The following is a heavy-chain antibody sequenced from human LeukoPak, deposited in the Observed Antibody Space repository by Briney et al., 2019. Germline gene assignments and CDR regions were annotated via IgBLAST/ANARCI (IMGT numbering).Heavy chain of an antibody. V-gene: IGHV3-73*01. D-gene: IGHD6-13*01. J-gene: IGHJ3*02. CDR3: SRLEDSSPIEVALDM. CDR1: GLSVSGSV. CDR2: IRSKRNKYST. Sequence: GGSLRLSCAASGLSVSGSVIHWVRQAAGKGLEWVGRIRSKRNKYSTAYAASVKGRFTIYRDDSKNTVYLHMDSLKTEDTGLYYCSRLEDSSPIEVALDMWGQGTVVTVSS.